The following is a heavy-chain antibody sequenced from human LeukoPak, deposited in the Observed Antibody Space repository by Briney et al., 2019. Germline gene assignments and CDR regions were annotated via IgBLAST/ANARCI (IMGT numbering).Heavy chain of an antibody. Sequence: GGSLRLSCAASGFTFSSYGMHWVRQAPGKGLELVAVISYDGSNKFYADFVKGRFTISRDNSKNALYLQMNSLRAEDTAVYYCARDVPAYYYDSSGYTDAFDIWGQGTMVTVSS. J-gene: IGHJ3*02. CDR2: ISYDGSNK. D-gene: IGHD3-22*01. CDR3: ARDVPAYYYDSSGYTDAFDI. CDR1: GFTFSSYG. V-gene: IGHV3-30*03.